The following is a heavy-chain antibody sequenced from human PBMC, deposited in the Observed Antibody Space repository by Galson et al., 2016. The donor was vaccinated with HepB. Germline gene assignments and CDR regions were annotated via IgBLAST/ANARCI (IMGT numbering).Heavy chain of an antibody. CDR2: IYYSGST. Sequence: TLSLTCTVSGGSINSGAYYWSWIRQHPGKGLEWIGYIYYSGSTYYNPSLKSRVTISVDMSKNQFSLKVTSVTAADTAVYYCARAGYSGYDSWFDPWGQGTLVTVSS. CDR3: ARAGYSGYDSWFDP. V-gene: IGHV4-31*03. J-gene: IGHJ5*02. CDR1: GGSINSGAYY. D-gene: IGHD5-12*01.